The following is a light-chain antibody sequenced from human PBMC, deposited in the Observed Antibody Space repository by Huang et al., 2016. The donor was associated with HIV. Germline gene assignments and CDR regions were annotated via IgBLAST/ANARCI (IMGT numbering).Light chain of an antibody. V-gene: IGKV2-28*01. J-gene: IGKJ2*04. CDR3: MQALQNRS. CDR2: LGS. CDR1: QSLLHTNGYNH. Sequence: DIVMTQSPLSLPVTPGEPASISCRSNQSLLHTNGYNHLDWYLQKPGQSPQVLSYLGSKRDSGFPDRFSGGASGTECTLKISRAEAGDVGFYYCMQALQNRSCGQGNKLEIK.